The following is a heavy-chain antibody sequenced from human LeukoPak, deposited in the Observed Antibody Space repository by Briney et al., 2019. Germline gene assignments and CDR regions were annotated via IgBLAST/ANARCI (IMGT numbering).Heavy chain of an antibody. CDR1: GYTFTSYG. J-gene: IGHJ4*02. CDR2: ISAYNGNT. V-gene: IGHV1-18*01. Sequence: ASVKVSCKASGYTFTSYGISWVRQAPGQGLEWMGWISAYNGNTNYAQKLQGRVTMTTDTSTSTAYMELRSLRSDDTAVYYCARDYPGHQRAYYFDYWGQGTLVTVSS. D-gene: IGHD1-14*01. CDR3: ARDYPGHQRAYYFDY.